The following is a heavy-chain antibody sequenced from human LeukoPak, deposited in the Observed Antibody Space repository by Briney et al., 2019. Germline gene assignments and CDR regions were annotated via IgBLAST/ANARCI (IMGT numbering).Heavy chain of an antibody. Sequence: PSETLSLTCAVYGGSFSGYYWSWIRQPPGKGLEWIGEINHSGSTNYNPSLKSRVTISVDASKNQFSLKLSSVTAADTAVYYCARPRIAARQGWFDPWGQGTLATVSS. J-gene: IGHJ5*02. CDR3: ARPRIAARQGWFDP. CDR2: INHSGST. V-gene: IGHV4-34*01. D-gene: IGHD6-6*01. CDR1: GGSFSGYY.